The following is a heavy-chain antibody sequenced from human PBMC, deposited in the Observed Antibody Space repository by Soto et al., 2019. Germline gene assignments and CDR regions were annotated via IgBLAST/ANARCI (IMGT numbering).Heavy chain of an antibody. Sequence: EVQLVESGGGLVKPGGSLRLSCAASGFTFSSYSMNWVRQAPGKGLEWVSSISSSSSYTYYADSVKGRFTISRDNAKNSLYLQMNSLRAEDTAVYYCARDDSNDNWFDPWGQGTLVTVSS. D-gene: IGHD2-21*01. CDR3: ARDDSNDNWFDP. J-gene: IGHJ5*02. CDR1: GFTFSSYS. V-gene: IGHV3-21*01. CDR2: ISSSSSYT.